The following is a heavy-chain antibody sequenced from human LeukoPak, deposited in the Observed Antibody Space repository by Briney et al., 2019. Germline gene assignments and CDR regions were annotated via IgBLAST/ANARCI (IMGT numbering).Heavy chain of an antibody. CDR3: ARDSTVTTGPYYFDY. V-gene: IGHV1-2*02. Sequence: ASVKVSCKASGYTFTGYYIHWVRQAPGQGLEWMGWINPNSGGTNYAQKFQGRVTMTRDTSISTAYMELSRLRSDDTAVYYCARDSTVTTGPYYFDYWGQGTLVTVSS. J-gene: IGHJ4*02. D-gene: IGHD4-17*01. CDR2: INPNSGGT. CDR1: GYTFTGYY.